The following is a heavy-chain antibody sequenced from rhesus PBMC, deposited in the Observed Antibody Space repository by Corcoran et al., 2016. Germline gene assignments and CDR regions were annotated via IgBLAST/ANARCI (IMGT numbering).Heavy chain of an antibody. CDR1: GASISSYW. CDR2: INGNSSST. Sequence: QVQLQESGPGLVKPSETLSLTCAVSGASISSYWWSWIRQPPGKGLEWIGEINGNSSSTYYNPSLKSRVTISKDASKNQFSLKLSSVTAADTAVYYCAMGIAAAGIVTFDFWGQGLRVTVSS. J-gene: IGHJ3*01. CDR3: AMGIAAAGIVTFDF. V-gene: IGHV4-80*01. D-gene: IGHD6-25*01.